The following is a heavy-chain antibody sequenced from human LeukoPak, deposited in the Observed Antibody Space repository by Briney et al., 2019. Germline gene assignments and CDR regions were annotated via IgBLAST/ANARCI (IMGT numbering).Heavy chain of an antibody. J-gene: IGHJ3*02. CDR2: VNGNYGGK. CDR1: GYIFTDHY. V-gene: IGHV1-2*02. CDR3: ARDRDGAFDI. Sequence: GASVKVSCKASGYIFTDHYIHWVRQAPGQGLEWMGWVNGNYGGKNYLQKFQGRVTMTMDTSINTVYMDLKSLRSDDTAVYYCARDRDGAFDIWGQGTMVIVAS.